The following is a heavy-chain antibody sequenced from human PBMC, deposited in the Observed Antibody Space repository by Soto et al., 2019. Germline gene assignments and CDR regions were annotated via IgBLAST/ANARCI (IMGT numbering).Heavy chain of an antibody. CDR2: ISWNSGSI. Sequence: GGSLRLSCAASGFTFDDYAMHWVRQAPGKGLEWVSGISWNSGSIGYADSVKGRFTISRDNAKNSLYLQMNSLRAEDTALYYCAKDNGMAGTSDFDYWGQGTLVTVSS. CDR3: AKDNGMAGTSDFDY. J-gene: IGHJ4*02. D-gene: IGHD6-19*01. V-gene: IGHV3-9*01. CDR1: GFTFDDYA.